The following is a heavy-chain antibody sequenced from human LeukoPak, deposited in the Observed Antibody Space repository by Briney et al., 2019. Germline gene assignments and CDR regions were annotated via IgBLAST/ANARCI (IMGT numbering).Heavy chain of an antibody. V-gene: IGHV4-31*03. CDR1: GGSISSGGYY. CDR3: ARSTRLVMAFDY. CDR2: IYYSGST. D-gene: IGHD3-9*01. Sequence: NPSEALSLTCTVSGGSISSGGYYWSWIRQHPGKGLEWIGYIYYSGSTYYNPSLKSRVTISVDTSKNQFSLKLSSVTAADTAVYYCARSTRLVMAFDYWGQGTLVTVSS. J-gene: IGHJ4*02.